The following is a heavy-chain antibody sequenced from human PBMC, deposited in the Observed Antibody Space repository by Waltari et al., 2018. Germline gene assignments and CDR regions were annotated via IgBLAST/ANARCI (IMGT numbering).Heavy chain of an antibody. Sequence: QLQLQESGPGLVKPSETLSLTCTVSGGSISSSSSYWGWIRQTPGKGLEGIGSIYYSGSTYYNPSLKSRVTISVDTSKNQFSLKLSSVTAADTAVYYCARDGWEYQLLYHWFDPWGQGTLVTVSS. CDR1: GGSISSSSSY. V-gene: IGHV4-39*07. CDR2: IYYSGST. J-gene: IGHJ5*02. CDR3: ARDGWEYQLLYHWFDP. D-gene: IGHD2-2*02.